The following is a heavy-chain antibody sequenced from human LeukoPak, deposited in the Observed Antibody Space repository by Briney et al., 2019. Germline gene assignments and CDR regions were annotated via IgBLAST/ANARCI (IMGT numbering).Heavy chain of an antibody. CDR3: ASSRGYSYGPTFDY. Sequence: EASVKVSCKAAGYTFVSQGISWVRLAPGQGLEWMGWINPNSGGTNYAQKFQGRVTMTRDTSISTAYMELSRLRSDDTAVYYCASSRGYSYGPTFDYWGQGTLVTVSS. V-gene: IGHV1-2*02. CDR1: GYTFVSQG. J-gene: IGHJ4*02. D-gene: IGHD5-18*01. CDR2: INPNSGGT.